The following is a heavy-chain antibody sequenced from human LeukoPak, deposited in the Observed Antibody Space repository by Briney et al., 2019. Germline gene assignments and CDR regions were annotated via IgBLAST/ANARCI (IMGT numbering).Heavy chain of an antibody. J-gene: IGHJ4*02. V-gene: IGHV1-69*04. CDR2: IIPILGIA. CDR3: ARDAYYYGSGSSMLEDY. CDR1: GGTFSSYA. D-gene: IGHD3-10*01. Sequence: ASVKVSCKASGGTFSSYAISWVRQAPGQGLEWMGRIIPILGIANYAQKFQGRVTITADKSTSTAYMELSSLRSEDTAVYYCARDAYYYGSGSSMLEDYWGQGTLVTVSS.